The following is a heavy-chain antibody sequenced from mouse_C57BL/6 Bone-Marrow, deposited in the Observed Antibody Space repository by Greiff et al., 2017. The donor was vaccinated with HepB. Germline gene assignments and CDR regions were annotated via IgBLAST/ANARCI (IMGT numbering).Heavy chain of an antibody. V-gene: IGHV5-17*01. D-gene: IGHD2-4*01. Sequence: EVKVVESGGGLVKPGGSLKLSCAASGFTFSDYGMHWVRQAPEKGLEWVAYISSGSSTIYYADTVKGRFTISRDNAKNTLFLQMTSLRSEDTAMYYCARKFDYDRYFDVWGTGTTVTVSS. CDR3: ARKFDYDRYFDV. CDR2: ISSGSSTI. CDR1: GFTFSDYG. J-gene: IGHJ1*03.